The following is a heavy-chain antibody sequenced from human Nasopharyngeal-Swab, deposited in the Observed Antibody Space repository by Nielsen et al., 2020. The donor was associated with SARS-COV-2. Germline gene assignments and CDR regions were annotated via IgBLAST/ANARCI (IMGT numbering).Heavy chain of an antibody. J-gene: IGHJ4*02. V-gene: IGHV3-74*03. Sequence: GESLKISCTVSGFTFTDYWMHWLRQSPGKGPVWLSRIDNDGSSTTYADSVRGRFTISRDNARNTLFLQLHSPRAEDTAVYYCARESYSWSWYGPDYWGQGTQVTVSS. D-gene: IGHD1-26*01. CDR2: IDNDGSST. CDR1: GFTFTDYW. CDR3: ARESYSWSWYGPDY.